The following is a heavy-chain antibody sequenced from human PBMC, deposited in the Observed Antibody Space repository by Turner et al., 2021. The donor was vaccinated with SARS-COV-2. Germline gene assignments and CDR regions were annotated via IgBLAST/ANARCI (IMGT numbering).Heavy chain of an antibody. CDR3: ATGVAVAGTPSEYYYYYGMDV. D-gene: IGHD6-19*01. CDR2: FDPEDGET. V-gene: IGHV1-24*01. Sequence: QVQLVQSGAEVKKPGASVKVSCKVSGSSLTDLSMHWVRQAPGKGLEWMGGFDPEDGETIYAQKFQGRVTMTEDTSTDTAYMELSSLRSEDTAVYYCATGVAVAGTPSEYYYYYGMDVWGQGTTVTVSS. CDR1: GSSLTDLS. J-gene: IGHJ6*02.